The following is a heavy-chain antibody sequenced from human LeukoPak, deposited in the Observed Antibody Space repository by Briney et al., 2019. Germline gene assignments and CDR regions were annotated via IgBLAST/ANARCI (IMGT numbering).Heavy chain of an antibody. V-gene: IGHV5-51*01. Sequence: GESLKITCKGSGYSFTSYWIGWVRQMPGKGLEWMGIIYPGDSDTRYSPSFQGQVTISADKSISTAYLQWSRLKASDTAMYYCARHRSYYGSGSYSSPGDYYYYYMDVWGKGTTVTVSS. CDR1: GYSFTSYW. J-gene: IGHJ6*03. CDR2: IYPGDSDT. CDR3: ARHRSYYGSGSYSSPGDYYYYYMDV. D-gene: IGHD3-10*01.